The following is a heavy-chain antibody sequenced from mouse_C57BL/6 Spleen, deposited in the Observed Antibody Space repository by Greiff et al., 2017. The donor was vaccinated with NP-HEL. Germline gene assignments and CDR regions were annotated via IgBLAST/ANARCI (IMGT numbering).Heavy chain of an antibody. CDR3: ARSKDSSGPWFAY. D-gene: IGHD3-2*02. CDR2: IHPNSGST. V-gene: IGHV1-64*01. CDR1: GYTFTSYW. J-gene: IGHJ3*01. Sequence: QDQLQQPGAELVKPGASVKLSCKASGYTFTSYWMHWVKQRPGQGLEWIGMIHPNSGSTNYNEKFKSKATLTVDKSSSTAYMQLSSLTSEDSAVYYCARSKDSSGPWFAYWGQGTLVTVSA.